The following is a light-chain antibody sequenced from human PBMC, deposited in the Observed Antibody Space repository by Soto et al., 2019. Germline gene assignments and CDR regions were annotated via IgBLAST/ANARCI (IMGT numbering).Light chain of an antibody. CDR2: DVF. CDR3: QQSYTTPLT. V-gene: IGKV1-39*01. Sequence: DIQMTQSPSSLSASVGDRVTITRRASQNINNYLNWYQHKPGQAPKVLIYDVFTLQSGVPSRFSGSGSGTFFTLTISSLQPEDFATYYCQQSYTTPLTFGGGTKVDIK. J-gene: IGKJ4*01. CDR1: QNINNY.